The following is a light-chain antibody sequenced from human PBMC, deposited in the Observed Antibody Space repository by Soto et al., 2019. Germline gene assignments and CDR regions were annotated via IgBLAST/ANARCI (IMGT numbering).Light chain of an antibody. CDR1: RSVGDY. J-gene: IGKJ4*01. V-gene: IGKV3-11*01. Sequence: EIVLAQSPATLSLSPGDRATLSCRASRSVGDYLAWYQQKPGQPPRLLIYDASNRATGIPARFSGSGSGTDFTLTISSLEPEDFAVYYCQQRSDCPLTFGGGTKVEIK. CDR3: QQRSDCPLT. CDR2: DAS.